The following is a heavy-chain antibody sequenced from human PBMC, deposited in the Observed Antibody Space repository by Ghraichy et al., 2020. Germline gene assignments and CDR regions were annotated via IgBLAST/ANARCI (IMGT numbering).Heavy chain of an antibody. CDR2: IYYSGST. V-gene: IGHV4-39*01. CDR3: ARTQPYYDFWSGYRQTEYNWFDP. J-gene: IGHJ5*02. CDR1: GGSISSSSYY. D-gene: IGHD3-3*01. Sequence: SETLSLTCTVSGGSISSSSYYWGWIRQPPGKGLEWIGSIYYSGSTYYNPSLKSRVTISVDTSKNQFSLKLSSVTAADTAVYYCARTQPYYDFWSGYRQTEYNWFDPWGQGTLVTVSS.